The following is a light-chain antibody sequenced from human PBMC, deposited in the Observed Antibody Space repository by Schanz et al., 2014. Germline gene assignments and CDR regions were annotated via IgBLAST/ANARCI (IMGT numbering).Light chain of an antibody. V-gene: IGKV3-15*01. CDR3: QQYNNWPPLT. J-gene: IGKJ4*01. CDR2: GAS. Sequence: EIVMTQSPATLSVSPGERATLSCRASQSVSSNLAWYQQKPGQAPRLLIYGASTRATGIPARLSGGGSGTEFNLTISSLQSEDFAVYYCQQYNNWPPLTFGGGTKVEIK. CDR1: QSVSSN.